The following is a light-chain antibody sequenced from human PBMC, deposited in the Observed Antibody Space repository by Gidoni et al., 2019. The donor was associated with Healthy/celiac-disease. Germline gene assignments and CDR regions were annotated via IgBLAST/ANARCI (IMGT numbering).Light chain of an antibody. V-gene: IGKV3-15*01. Sequence: EIMMPQSPATLSVSPGERATLSCRASQSVSSNLAWYQQKPGQAPRLLIYGASTRATGIPARFSGSGSGTEFTLTISSLQSEDFAVYYCQQYNNWPRTFGGGTKVEIK. J-gene: IGKJ4*01. CDR3: QQYNNWPRT. CDR2: GAS. CDR1: QSVSSN.